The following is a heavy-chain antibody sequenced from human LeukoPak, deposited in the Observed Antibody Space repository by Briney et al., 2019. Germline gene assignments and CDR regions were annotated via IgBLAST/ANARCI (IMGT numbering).Heavy chain of an antibody. CDR2: IGSGGDT. V-gene: IGHV3-23*01. D-gene: IGHD3-10*01. CDR3: AKYYAARSRSFDF. J-gene: IGHJ4*02. CDR1: GFTFDHYA. Sequence: GGSLRLSCAASGFTFDHYAMNWVRQAPGKGLEWVSVIGSGGDTYYSDSVQGRFTISRDNSKNTLYLQMNSLRADDTAVYYCAKYYAARSRSFDFWGQGTLVTVSS.